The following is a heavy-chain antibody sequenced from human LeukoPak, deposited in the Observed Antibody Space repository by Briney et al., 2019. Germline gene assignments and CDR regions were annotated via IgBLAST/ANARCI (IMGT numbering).Heavy chain of an antibody. D-gene: IGHD3-10*01. CDR1: GFTFSSYG. CDR3: ANMDYYGSGSYYNPY. J-gene: IGHJ4*02. Sequence: GGSLRLSCAASGFTFSSYGMHWVRQAPGKGLEWVAVISYDGSNKYYADSVKGRFTISRDNSKNTLYLQMNSLRAEDTAVYYCANMDYYGSGSYYNPYWGQGTLVTVSS. CDR2: ISYDGSNK. V-gene: IGHV3-30*18.